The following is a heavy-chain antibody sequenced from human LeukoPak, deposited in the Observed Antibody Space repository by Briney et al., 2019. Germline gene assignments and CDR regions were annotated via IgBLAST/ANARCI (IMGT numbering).Heavy chain of an antibody. V-gene: IGHV4-39*01. D-gene: IGHD2-2*02. CDR1: GGSISSSSYY. Sequence: SETLSLTCTVSGGSISSSSYYWGWIRQPPGKGLEWIGRIYYSGSTYYNPSLKSRVTISVDTSKNQFSLKLSSVTAADTAVYYCARLAVVPAAIGGSYYYYGMDVWGQGTTVTVSS. J-gene: IGHJ6*02. CDR2: IYYSGST. CDR3: ARLAVVPAAIGGSYYYYGMDV.